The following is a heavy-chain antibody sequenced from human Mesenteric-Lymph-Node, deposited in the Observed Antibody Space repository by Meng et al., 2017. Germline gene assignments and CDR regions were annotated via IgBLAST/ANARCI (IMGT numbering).Heavy chain of an antibody. D-gene: IGHD3-10*01. CDR1: GFTFSSYD. Sequence: GESLKISCAASGFTFSSYDMHWVRQATGKGLEWVSAIGTAGDTYYPGSVKGRCTISRENAKHSLYLQMNSLRAGDTAVYYCARAHFGEIPPDYWGQGTLVTVSS. CDR2: IGTAGDT. CDR3: ARAHFGEIPPDY. J-gene: IGHJ4*02. V-gene: IGHV3-13*01.